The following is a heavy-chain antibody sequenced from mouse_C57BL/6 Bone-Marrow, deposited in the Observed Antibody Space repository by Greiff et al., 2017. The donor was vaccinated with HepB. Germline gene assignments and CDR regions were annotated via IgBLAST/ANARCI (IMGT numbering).Heavy chain of an antibody. D-gene: IGHD1-1*01. V-gene: IGHV2-5*01. CDR1: GFSLTSYG. CDR3: AKEITTVVATDYAMDY. CDR2: IWRGGST. Sequence: VQLVESGPGLVQPSQSLSITCTVSGFSLTSYGVHWVRQSPGKGLEWLGVIWRGGSTDYNAAFMSRLSITKDNSKSQVFFKMNSLQADDTAIYYCAKEITTVVATDYAMDYWGQGTSVTVSS. J-gene: IGHJ4*01.